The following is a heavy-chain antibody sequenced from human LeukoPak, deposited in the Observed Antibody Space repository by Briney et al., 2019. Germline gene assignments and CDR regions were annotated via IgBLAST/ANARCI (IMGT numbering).Heavy chain of an antibody. CDR1: GGSFSGYS. V-gene: IGHV4-34*01. CDR3: ARLRVARLKYYFHY. J-gene: IGHJ4*02. CDR2: INHSPST. D-gene: IGHD6-25*01. Sequence: PSETLSLTCAVYGGSFSGYSWSWVRPPPGKGLEWIGEINHSPSTNYNPSLKSRITISVDTSKNQFSLKLSSVTAADTAVYYCARLRVARLKYYFHYWGQGTLVTVSS.